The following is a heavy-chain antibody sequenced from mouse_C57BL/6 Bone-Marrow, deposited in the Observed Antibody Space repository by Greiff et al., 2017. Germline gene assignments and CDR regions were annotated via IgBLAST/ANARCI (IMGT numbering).Heavy chain of an antibody. V-gene: IGHV1-47*01. D-gene: IGHD2-1*01. CDR1: GYTFTTYP. Sequence: QVQLKQSGAELVKPGASVKMSCKASGYTFTTYPIEWMKQNHGQSLEWIGNFHPYDDDTKYNEKFKGKATLTVEKSSSTVYVELSRLTSDDSAVYCCARGGNYGGYYFDYWGQGTTLTVSS. CDR3: ARGGNYGGYYFDY. CDR2: FHPYDDDT. J-gene: IGHJ2*01.